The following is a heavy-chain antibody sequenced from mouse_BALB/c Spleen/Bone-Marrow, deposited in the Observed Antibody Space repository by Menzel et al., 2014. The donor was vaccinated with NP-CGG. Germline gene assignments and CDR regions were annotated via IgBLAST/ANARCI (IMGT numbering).Heavy chain of an antibody. CDR2: INPSNVDT. Sequence: VKLQEFGAELVKPGASVKLSCKTSGYTFTSYYMFWVKQRPGQGLEWIGEINPSNVDTNFNEKFKSKATLTVDKSSNTAYMQLSSLTSEDSAVYYCSRGYYGSTYYYAMDYWGQGTSVTVSS. CDR1: GYTFTSYY. CDR3: SRGYYGSTYYYAMDY. V-gene: IGHV1S81*02. D-gene: IGHD1-1*01. J-gene: IGHJ4*01.